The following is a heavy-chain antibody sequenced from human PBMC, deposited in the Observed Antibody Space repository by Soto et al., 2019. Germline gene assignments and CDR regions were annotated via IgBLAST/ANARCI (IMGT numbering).Heavy chain of an antibody. J-gene: IGHJ4*02. V-gene: IGHV1-18*01. Sequence: ASVKVSCKASGYSFTSYGISWVRQAPGQGLEWMGWISAYNGNTNYAQKLQGRVTMTTDTSTSTAYMELRSLRSDDTAVYYCARVYSSSWYGDFDYWGQGTLVTVSS. CDR2: ISAYNGNT. CDR3: ARVYSSSWYGDFDY. CDR1: GYSFTSYG. D-gene: IGHD6-13*01.